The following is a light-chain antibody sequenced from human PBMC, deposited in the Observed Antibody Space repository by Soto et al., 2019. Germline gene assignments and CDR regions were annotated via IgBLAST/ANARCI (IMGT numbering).Light chain of an antibody. CDR2: EVS. Sequence: QSALIQPASVSGSPGQSITISCTGPSRDVGGSNYVSWYQHHPHRAPKLLIYEVSYRPSGVSSRFSGSKSGNTASLTISGLQAEDDADYYCSSYTSSNTLEVFGVGTKVTVL. CDR3: SSYTSSNTLEV. CDR1: SRDVGGSNY. V-gene: IGLV2-14*01. J-gene: IGLJ1*01.